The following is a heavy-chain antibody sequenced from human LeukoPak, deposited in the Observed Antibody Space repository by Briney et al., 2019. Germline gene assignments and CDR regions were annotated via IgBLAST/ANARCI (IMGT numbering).Heavy chain of an antibody. D-gene: IGHD3-16*01. Sequence: GEALKISCKASGCTFTNYWIGWGRQMPGKGLEGMGIIYPGDSDTRYSPSFRGQVIISADKSIRTAYLQWTSLKASDTAMYYCARHTGEGSHFQHWGQGSLVTVSS. J-gene: IGHJ1*01. V-gene: IGHV5-51*01. CDR1: GCTFTNYW. CDR3: ARHTGEGSHFQH. CDR2: IYPGDSDT.